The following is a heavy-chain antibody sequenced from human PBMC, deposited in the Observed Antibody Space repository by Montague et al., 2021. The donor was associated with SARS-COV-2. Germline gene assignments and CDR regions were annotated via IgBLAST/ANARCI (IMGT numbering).Heavy chain of an antibody. Sequence: GTLSLTCTVSGASITSSNWWNWVRQPPGKGLEWIGQIYHSGSTNYNPSLKSRLTLSLDKSKNQFSLSLSSVTAADTAVYYCARQIQQVVLSPAKLTNWFDPWGLGTLATVAS. CDR3: ARQIQQVVLSPAKLTNWFDP. V-gene: IGHV4-4*02. CDR2: IYHSGST. D-gene: IGHD2-15*01. J-gene: IGHJ5*02. CDR1: GASITSSNW.